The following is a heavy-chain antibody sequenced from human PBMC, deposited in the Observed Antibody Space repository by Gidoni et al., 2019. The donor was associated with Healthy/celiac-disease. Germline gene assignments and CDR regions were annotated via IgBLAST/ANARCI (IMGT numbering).Heavy chain of an antibody. CDR2: LYYSGRP. Sequence: QVQLQESGPGLVKPSETLSLTCTVSGGYISSYYCSCLRQRPGKGLQWCGYLYYSGRPNYNPSLKSRVTISVDTSKNQFSLKLSSVTAADTAVDYCARTGYSYGYYYYDYMDVWGKGTTVTVSS. V-gene: IGHV4-59*08. CDR3: ARTGYSYGYYYYDYMDV. D-gene: IGHD5-18*01. CDR1: GGYISSYY. J-gene: IGHJ6*03.